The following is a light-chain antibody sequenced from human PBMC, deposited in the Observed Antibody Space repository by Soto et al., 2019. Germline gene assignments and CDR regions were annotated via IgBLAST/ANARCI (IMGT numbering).Light chain of an antibody. J-gene: IGLJ1*01. CDR3: SSYTTSNTRQIV. CDR2: DVT. V-gene: IGLV2-14*03. CDR1: SSDVGGYNY. Sequence: QSALTQPASVSGSPGQSITISCTGTSSDVGGYNYVSWYQHHPGKAPKLIIYDVTNRPSGVSNPFSGSKSGNTASLTISGLQPEDEADYYRSSYTTSNTRQIVFGTGTRSPS.